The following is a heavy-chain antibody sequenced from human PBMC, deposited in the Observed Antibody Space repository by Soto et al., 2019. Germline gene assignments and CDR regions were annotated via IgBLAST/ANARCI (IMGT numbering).Heavy chain of an antibody. Sequence: TLSLTCTVSGGSISSGDYYWSWIRQPPGKGLEWIGYIYYSGSTYYNPSLKSRVTISVDTSKNQFSLKLSSVTAADTAVYYCARGTTRDFFDYWGQGTLATAPQ. J-gene: IGHJ4*02. CDR1: GGSISSGDYY. CDR3: ARGTTRDFFDY. D-gene: IGHD1-1*01. CDR2: IYYSGST. V-gene: IGHV4-30-4*01.